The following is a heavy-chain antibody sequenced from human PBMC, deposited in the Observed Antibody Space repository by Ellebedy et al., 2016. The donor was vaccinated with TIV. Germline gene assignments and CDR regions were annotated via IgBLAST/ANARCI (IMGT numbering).Heavy chain of an antibody. V-gene: IGHV4-39*01. CDR3: ARVPMADYNGSGSKGGFDS. CDR2: IYYTGST. CDR1: GVSMHRTNYY. J-gene: IGHJ4*02. D-gene: IGHD3-10*01. Sequence: MPSETLSLTCTVSGVSMHRTNYYLGWTRQPPGKGLEWIGSIYYTGSTYYTPSLTSRVTISVDPSKSQLSLKMNSVTAADTAISYCARVPMADYNGSGSKGGFDSWGQGTLVTVSS.